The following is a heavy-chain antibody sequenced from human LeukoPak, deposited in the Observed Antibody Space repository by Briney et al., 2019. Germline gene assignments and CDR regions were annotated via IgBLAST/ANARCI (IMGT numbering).Heavy chain of an antibody. J-gene: IGHJ4*02. V-gene: IGHV1-2*02. Sequence: ASVKVSCTASGYTFTGFYMHWVRQAPGQSLEWMGWINANSGGADYTQKFQGRVTMTRDTSITTVYMEVSRLRSDDTAVYYCARGPGYCSGGICYGSNFDYWGQGTLVTVSS. CDR3: ARGPGYCSGGICYGSNFDY. D-gene: IGHD2-15*01. CDR1: GYTFTGFY. CDR2: INANSGGA.